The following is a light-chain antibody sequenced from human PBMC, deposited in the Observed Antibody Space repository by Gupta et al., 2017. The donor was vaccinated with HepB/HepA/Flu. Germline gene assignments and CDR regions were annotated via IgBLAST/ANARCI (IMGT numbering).Light chain of an antibody. J-gene: IGKJ1*01. CDR1: QSVSSH. CDR2: GAS. V-gene: IGKV3-15*01. Sequence: EIVITQSPATLSMSPGERATLSCRASQSVSSHLAWYQHRPGQAPRLLIFGASTRATAIPARFSGSGSGTEFTLTISSLQSEDFAFYYCQQYSDWPRTFGPGTKVEIK. CDR3: QQYSDWPRT.